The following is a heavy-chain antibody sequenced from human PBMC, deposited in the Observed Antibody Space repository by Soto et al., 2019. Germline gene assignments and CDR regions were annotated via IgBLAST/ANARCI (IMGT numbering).Heavy chain of an antibody. CDR2: MNPNSGNT. D-gene: IGHD5-18*01. V-gene: IGHV1-8*01. J-gene: IGHJ6*02. CDR3: ASIRYRYGYPTFYGMDV. Sequence: QVQLVQSGAEVKKPGASVKVSCKASGYTFTSYDINWVRQATGQGLELMGWMNPNSGNTGYEQKFQGRVTMTRNTSISTDYMEMSRLRSEDTAVYYCASIRYRYGYPTFYGMDVWCQGTTVTVSS. CDR1: GYTFTSYD.